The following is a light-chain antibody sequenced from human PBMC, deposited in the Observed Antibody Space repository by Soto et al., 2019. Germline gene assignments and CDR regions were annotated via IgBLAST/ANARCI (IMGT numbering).Light chain of an antibody. CDR1: SSDVGGYNY. J-gene: IGLJ3*02. CDR2: DVS. V-gene: IGLV2-14*01. Sequence: QSALTQPASVSGSPGQSITIPCTGTSSDVGGYNYVSWYQQHAGKAPKLMIYDVSSRPSGVSNRFSGSKSGNTASLAISGLQAEDEADYYCSSYTTNSVPVFGGGTKLTVL. CDR3: SSYTTNSVPV.